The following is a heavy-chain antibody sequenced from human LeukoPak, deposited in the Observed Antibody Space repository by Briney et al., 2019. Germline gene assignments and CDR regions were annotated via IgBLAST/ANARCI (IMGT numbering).Heavy chain of an antibody. CDR3: AKDDTYCSGGSCPGWYFEY. CDR1: GFTFSSYA. Sequence: GGSLRLSCAASGFTFSSYAMSWVRQAPGKGLEWVSGISGSGGSTYYADSVKGRFTISRDNSKNTLYLQMNSLRAADTAVYYCAKDDTYCSGGSCPGWYFEYWGQGTLVTVSS. CDR2: ISGSGGST. J-gene: IGHJ4*02. V-gene: IGHV3-23*01. D-gene: IGHD2-15*01.